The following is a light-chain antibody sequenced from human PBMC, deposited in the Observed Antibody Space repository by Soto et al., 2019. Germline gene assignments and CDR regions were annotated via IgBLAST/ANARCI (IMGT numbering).Light chain of an antibody. Sequence: AIQRTQSPSSLSVSVGDRVTITCRASQAIRNDVSWYQQKPGKAPNLLIYAASSLHSGVPARFSGSGFGTDFTLTISSLQPEDFAAYYCLQDYDLWTFGQGTKVDIK. CDR2: AAS. V-gene: IGKV1-6*01. CDR3: LQDYDLWT. CDR1: QAIRND. J-gene: IGKJ1*01.